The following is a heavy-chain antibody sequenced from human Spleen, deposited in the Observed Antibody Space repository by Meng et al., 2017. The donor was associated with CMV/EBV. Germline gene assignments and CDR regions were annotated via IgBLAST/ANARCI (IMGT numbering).Heavy chain of an antibody. V-gene: IGHV4-4*07. CDR3: ARGRAIFGVVILDY. CDR2: IYYSGST. D-gene: IGHD3-3*01. CDR1: GGSISSYD. Sequence: VHLQRSGPGLFKPSETLSLTCTVSGGSISSYDWSWIRQSAGKGLEWIGSIYYSGSTYYNPSLKSRVTISVDTSKNQFSLKLSSVTAADTAVYYCARGRAIFGVVILDYWGQGTLVTVSS. J-gene: IGHJ4*02.